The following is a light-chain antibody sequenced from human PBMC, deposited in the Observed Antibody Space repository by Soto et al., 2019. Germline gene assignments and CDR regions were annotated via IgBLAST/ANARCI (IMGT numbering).Light chain of an antibody. Sequence: QSALTQPPSASGSPGQSVTISCAGSYSDIGDYNYVSWYQQHPGKVPKLIISEVSKRPSGVPDRFSGSKSGYTASLTVSDLQPADEAVYYCSSYSGTNSNVIFGGGTKLTRP. J-gene: IGLJ2*01. CDR1: YSDIGDYNY. CDR3: SSYSGTNSNVI. V-gene: IGLV2-8*01. CDR2: EVS.